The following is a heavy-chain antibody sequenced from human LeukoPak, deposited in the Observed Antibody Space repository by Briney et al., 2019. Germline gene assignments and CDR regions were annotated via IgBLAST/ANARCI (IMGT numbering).Heavy chain of an antibody. CDR2: IYSSGST. V-gene: IGHV4-39*07. D-gene: IGHD3-9*01. Sequence: SETLSLTCTVSGGSISSSSYYCGWIRQPPGKGLEWIGSIYSSGSTYYNPSLKSRVTISVDTSKNQFSLKLSSVTAADTAVYYCARRPSKYYDILTGYYRSEFDYWGQGTLVTVSS. CDR3: ARRPSKYYDILTGYYRSEFDY. CDR1: GGSISSSSYY. J-gene: IGHJ4*02.